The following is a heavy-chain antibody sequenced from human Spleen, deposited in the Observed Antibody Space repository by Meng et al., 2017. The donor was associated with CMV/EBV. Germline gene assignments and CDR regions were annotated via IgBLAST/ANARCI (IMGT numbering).Heavy chain of an antibody. J-gene: IGHJ6*02. Sequence: GGSLRLSCAASGFTFSSYVMHWVRQAPGKGLKWVALISFDGSDEYYGDSVKGRFTISRDNSKNTLYLQMNSLRAEDTAVYYCASQKSDYYDSSGDFHYFGMDVWGQGTTVTVSS. CDR2: ISFDGSDE. CDR1: GFTFSSYV. V-gene: IGHV3-30*04. D-gene: IGHD3-22*01. CDR3: ASQKSDYYDSSGDFHYFGMDV.